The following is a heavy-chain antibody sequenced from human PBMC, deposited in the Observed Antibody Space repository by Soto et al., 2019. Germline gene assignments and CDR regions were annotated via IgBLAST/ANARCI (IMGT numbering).Heavy chain of an antibody. CDR2: MNPNSGNT. Sequence: ASVKVSCKASGYTFTSYDINWVRQATGQGPEWMGWMNPNSGNTGYAQKFQGRVTMTRDTSINTAYLELSSLRSEDTAVYYCARAALNTRFLEWFDYWGQGTLVTVSS. J-gene: IGHJ4*02. CDR3: ARAALNTRFLEWFDY. CDR1: GYTFTSYD. V-gene: IGHV1-8*01. D-gene: IGHD3-3*01.